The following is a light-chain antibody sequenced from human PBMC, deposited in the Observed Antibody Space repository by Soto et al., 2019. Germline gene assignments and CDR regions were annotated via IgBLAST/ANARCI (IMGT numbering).Light chain of an antibody. CDR2: EGS. J-gene: IGLJ2*01. Sequence: QSALTQPASVSGSPGQSITISCTGTSSDVGGYNLVSWYQQHPGKAPKLMIYEGSKRPSGVSNRFSGSKSGNTASLTGSGLQAEDEGDYYCCSYASSNVVFGGGTKLTVL. V-gene: IGLV2-23*01. CDR1: SSDVGGYNL. CDR3: CSYASSNVV.